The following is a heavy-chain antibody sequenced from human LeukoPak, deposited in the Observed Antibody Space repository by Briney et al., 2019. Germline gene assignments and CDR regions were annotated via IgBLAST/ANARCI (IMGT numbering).Heavy chain of an antibody. D-gene: IGHD3-22*01. V-gene: IGHV3-74*01. CDR2: INSDGSST. J-gene: IGHJ4*02. CDR3: AKRYVSSNYYQCLGE. CDR1: GFMFSSYW. Sequence: GGSLRLSCAASGFMFSSYWMHWVRQAPGKGLVWVSRINSDGSSTSYVDSVKGRFTISRDNAKNTVYLQMNSLRVEDTAVYYCAKRYVSSNYYQCLGEWGQGTLVTVSS.